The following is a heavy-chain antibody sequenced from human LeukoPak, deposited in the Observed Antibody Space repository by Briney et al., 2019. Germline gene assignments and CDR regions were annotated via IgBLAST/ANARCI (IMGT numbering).Heavy chain of an antibody. D-gene: IGHD6-13*01. CDR1: GYTFTGYY. CDR2: INPNSGGT. Sequence: ASVKVSCKPSGYTFTGYYMHWVRQAPGQGLEWMGWINPNSGGTNYAQKFQGRVTMTRDTSISTAYMELSRLRSDDTAVYYCARALWYSTGRDYWGQGTLVTVSS. J-gene: IGHJ4*02. CDR3: ARALWYSTGRDY. V-gene: IGHV1-2*02.